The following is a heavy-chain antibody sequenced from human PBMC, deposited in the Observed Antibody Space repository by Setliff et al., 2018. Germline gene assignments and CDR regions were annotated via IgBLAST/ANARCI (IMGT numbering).Heavy chain of an antibody. CDR1: GGSISPYF. V-gene: IGHV4-59*01. D-gene: IGHD5-18*01. J-gene: IGHJ6*02. Sequence: PSETLSLTCTVSGGSISPYFWSWIRQSPGKGLEWIGYIYHNGNTNFNPSLKARVTMSVDTSKNQFALNLRSVTAADSAVYYCARDRTAYSYGLDVWGQGTLVTVSS. CDR3: ARDRTAYSYGLDV. CDR2: IYHNGNT.